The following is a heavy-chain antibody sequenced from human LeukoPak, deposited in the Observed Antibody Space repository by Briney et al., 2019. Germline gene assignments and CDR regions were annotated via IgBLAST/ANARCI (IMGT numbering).Heavy chain of an antibody. CDR3: ARQDQVLLTFDY. CDR1: GGSISSGGYY. D-gene: IGHD2-2*01. J-gene: IGHJ4*02. V-gene: IGHV4-31*03. Sequence: SETLSLTCTVSGGSISSGGYYWSWIRQHPGKGLEWIGYIYYSGSTYYNPSLKSRVTISVDTSKNQFSLKLSSVTAADTAVYYCARQDQVLLTFDYWGQGTLVTVSS. CDR2: IYYSGST.